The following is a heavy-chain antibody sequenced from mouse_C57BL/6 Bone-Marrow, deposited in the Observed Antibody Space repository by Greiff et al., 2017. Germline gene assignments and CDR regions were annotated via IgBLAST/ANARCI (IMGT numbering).Heavy chain of an antibody. CDR3: ARLLRFYYAMDY. D-gene: IGHD1-1*01. CDR2: INPNNGGT. CDR1: GYTFTDYN. J-gene: IGHJ4*01. V-gene: IGHV1-18*01. Sequence: DVQLQESGPELVKPGASVKIPCKASGYTFTDYNMDWVKQSHGKSLEWIGDINPNNGGTIYNQKFKGKATLTVDKSSSTAYMELRSLTSEDTAVYYCARLLRFYYAMDYWGQGTSVTVSS.